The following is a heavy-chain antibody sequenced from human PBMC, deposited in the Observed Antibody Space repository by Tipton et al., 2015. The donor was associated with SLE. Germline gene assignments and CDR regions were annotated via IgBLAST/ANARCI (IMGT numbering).Heavy chain of an antibody. CDR2: ISRSSSYI. J-gene: IGHJ4*02. CDR1: GFTFSSYS. V-gene: IGHV3-21*01. CDR3: ARDGSGYDSRVFDY. D-gene: IGHD5-12*01. Sequence: GSLRLSCAASGFTFSSYSMNWVRQAPGKGLEWVSSISRSSSYIYYADSVKGRFTISRDNAKNSLYLQMNSLRAEDTAMYYCARDGSGYDSRVFDYWGQGTLVTVSS.